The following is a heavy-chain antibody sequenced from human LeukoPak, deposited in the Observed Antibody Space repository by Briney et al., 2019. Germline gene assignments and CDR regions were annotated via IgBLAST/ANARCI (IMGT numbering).Heavy chain of an antibody. CDR3: ARGELSFAAGFDP. Sequence: PSETLSLTCTVSGGSISSSSYYWGWIRQPPGKGLEWIGSIYYSGSTYYNPSLKSRVTISVDTSKNQFSLKLSSVTAADTAVYYCARGELSFAAGFDPWGQGTLVTVSS. V-gene: IGHV4-39*07. J-gene: IGHJ5*02. CDR2: IYYSGST. CDR1: GGSISSSSYY. D-gene: IGHD3-16*02.